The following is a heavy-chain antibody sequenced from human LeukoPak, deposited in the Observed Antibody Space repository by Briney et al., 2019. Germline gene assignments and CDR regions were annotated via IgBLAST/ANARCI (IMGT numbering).Heavy chain of an antibody. J-gene: IGHJ4*02. CDR2: ISGSGGST. D-gene: IGHD3-3*01. Sequence: GGSLRLSCAASGFTFSSYGMHWVRQAPGKGLEWVSAISGSGGSTYYADSVKGRFTISRDNSKNTLYLQMNSLRAEDTAVYYCAKDRRRFSTIFGVVIIGDYWGQGTLVTVSS. V-gene: IGHV3-23*01. CDR3: AKDRRRFSTIFGVVIIGDY. CDR1: GFTFSSYG.